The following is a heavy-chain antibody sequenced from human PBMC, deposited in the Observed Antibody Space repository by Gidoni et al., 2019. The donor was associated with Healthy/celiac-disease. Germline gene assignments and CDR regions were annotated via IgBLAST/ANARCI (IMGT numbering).Heavy chain of an antibody. Sequence: EVQLVESGGGLIQPGGSLSLSCAASGFTVSSNYMTWVRQAPGKGLEWVSVIYSGGSTYYADSVKGRFTISRDNSKNTLYLQMNSLRAEDTAVYYCARGVGYSSSLGLYYYYGMDVWGQGTTVTVSS. CDR1: GFTVSSNY. J-gene: IGHJ6*02. V-gene: IGHV3-53*01. D-gene: IGHD6-13*01. CDR2: IYSGGST. CDR3: ARGVGYSSSLGLYYYYGMDV.